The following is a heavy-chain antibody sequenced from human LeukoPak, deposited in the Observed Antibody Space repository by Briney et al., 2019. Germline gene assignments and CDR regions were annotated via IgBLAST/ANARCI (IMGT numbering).Heavy chain of an antibody. J-gene: IGHJ4*02. Sequence: GASVKVSCKASGYTFTSYGMSWVRQAPGQGLEWMGWISAYNGNTNYAQKLQGRVTMTTDKSKSRAYREVRSLSSDDQALYICARWYTGSSGYYCDYWGQGTLVTVSS. V-gene: IGHV1-18*01. D-gene: IGHD3-22*01. CDR3: ARWYTGSSGYYCDY. CDR1: GYTFTSYG. CDR2: ISAYNGNT.